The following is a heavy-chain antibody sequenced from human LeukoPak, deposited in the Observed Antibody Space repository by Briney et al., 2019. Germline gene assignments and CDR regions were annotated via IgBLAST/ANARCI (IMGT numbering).Heavy chain of an antibody. CDR1: GFTFSSYA. D-gene: IGHD5-18*01. Sequence: GGSLRLSSAASGFTFSSYAMSWVRQAPGKGLEWVSAISGSGGSTYYADSVKGRFTISRDNSKNTLYLQMNSLRAEDTAVYYCAKDRIQLWFRSDAFDIWGQGTMVTVSS. J-gene: IGHJ3*02. CDR2: ISGSGGST. CDR3: AKDRIQLWFRSDAFDI. V-gene: IGHV3-23*01.